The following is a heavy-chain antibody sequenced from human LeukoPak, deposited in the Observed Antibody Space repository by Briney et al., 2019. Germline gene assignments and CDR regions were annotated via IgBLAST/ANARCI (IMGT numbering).Heavy chain of an antibody. D-gene: IGHD5-18*01. CDR3: ARASANTGYSYGYFDY. J-gene: IGHJ4*02. V-gene: IGHV1-3*01. Sequence: ASVKVSCKASGYTFTSYALHWVRQAPGQRLEWMGWINAGNGNTKYSQKFQGRVTITRDTSASTAYMELSSLRSEDTAVYYCARASANTGYSYGYFDYWGQGTLVTVSS. CDR2: INAGNGNT. CDR1: GYTFTSYA.